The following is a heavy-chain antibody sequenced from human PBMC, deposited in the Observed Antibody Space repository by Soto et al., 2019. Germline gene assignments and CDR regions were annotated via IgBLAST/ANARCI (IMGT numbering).Heavy chain of an antibody. CDR2: IIAFSDIV. D-gene: IGHD6-13*01. Sequence: QVLLVQSGAEVKKPGSSVKVSCKASGGTFGIYAITWVRQAPGQGLEWMGGIIAFSDIVNYTQKLQGRVTITADESTNTAYMDLSSLRSEDTAVYYCARSLYSSSWYHSGNSYYYYGMDVWGQGTTVTVSS. V-gene: IGHV1-69*12. J-gene: IGHJ6*02. CDR3: ARSLYSSSWYHSGNSYYYYGMDV. CDR1: GGTFGIYA.